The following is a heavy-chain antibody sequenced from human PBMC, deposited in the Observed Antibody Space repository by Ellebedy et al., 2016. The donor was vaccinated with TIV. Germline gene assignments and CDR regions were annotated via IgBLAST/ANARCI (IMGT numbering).Heavy chain of an antibody. V-gene: IGHV3-23*01. CDR3: ARDEDSASYAALRVC. CDR1: GFTFSSYA. D-gene: IGHD3-22*01. CDR2: ISGSGGST. Sequence: GESLKISCAASGFTFSSYAMSWVRQAPGKGLEWVSAISGSGGSTYYADSVKGRFTISRDNSKNTLYLQMNSLRAEDTAVYYCARDEDSASYAALRVCWGQGTLVTVSS. J-gene: IGHJ4*02.